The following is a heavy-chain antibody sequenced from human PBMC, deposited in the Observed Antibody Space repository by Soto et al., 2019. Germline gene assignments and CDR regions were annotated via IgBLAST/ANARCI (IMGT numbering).Heavy chain of an antibody. CDR1: GFAFDDYV. J-gene: IGHJ5*02. V-gene: IGHV3-9*01. CDR3: AKGGSAALIAPSGRDNWFDP. D-gene: IGHD6-13*01. CDR2: ITWNGGTI. Sequence: EVQLVESGGGLVQPDRSLRLSCAASGFAFDDYVMHWVRQPPGRGLEWVSGITWNGGTIRYVDSVKGRFTISRDNAENSLYLQMNSLRPEDTAVYYCAKGGSAALIAPSGRDNWFDPWGQGTQVTVSS.